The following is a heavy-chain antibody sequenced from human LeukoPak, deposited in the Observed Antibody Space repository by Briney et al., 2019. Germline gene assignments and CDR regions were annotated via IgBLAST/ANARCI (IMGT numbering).Heavy chain of an antibody. CDR1: GFTFSTTA. J-gene: IGHJ4*02. V-gene: IGHV3-23*01. CDR2: FGGTGDI. Sequence: GGSLRLSCAASGFTFSTTAMAWVRQAPGKGLELVSGFGGTGDIHYADSVRGRFTISRDNSKGILYLQMDSLRAEDTAVYYCAKDVLRWAFDYWAQGTLVTVSS. D-gene: IGHD3-16*01. CDR3: AKDVLRWAFDY.